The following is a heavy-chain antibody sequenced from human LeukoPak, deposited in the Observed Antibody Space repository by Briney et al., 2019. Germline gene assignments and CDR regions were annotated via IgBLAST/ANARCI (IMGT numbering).Heavy chain of an antibody. Sequence: ASVKVSCKASGYTFTGYYMHWVRQAPGQGLEWMGRINPNSGGTNYAQKFQGRVTMTRDTSISTAYMELSRLRSDDTAVYYCARDRPLGYCSSTSCYSIGPWGQGTLVTVSS. CDR2: INPNSGGT. J-gene: IGHJ5*02. V-gene: IGHV1-2*06. CDR3: ARDRPLGYCSSTSCYSIGP. D-gene: IGHD2-2*01. CDR1: GYTFTGYY.